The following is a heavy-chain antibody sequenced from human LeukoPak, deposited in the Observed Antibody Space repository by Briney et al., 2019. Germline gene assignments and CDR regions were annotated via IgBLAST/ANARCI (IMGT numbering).Heavy chain of an antibody. D-gene: IGHD3-22*01. Sequence: ASVKDSCMASGYTFTGYHMHWVRQAPGRGVEWMGCINPSSGGTNYAQKLQGRVTMTRDTSISTAYMELSRLRSDDTAVYYCARASHYADSSGYYVFDYWGQGTLVTVSS. J-gene: IGHJ4*02. V-gene: IGHV1-2*02. CDR1: GYTFTGYH. CDR2: INPSSGGT. CDR3: ARASHYADSSGYYVFDY.